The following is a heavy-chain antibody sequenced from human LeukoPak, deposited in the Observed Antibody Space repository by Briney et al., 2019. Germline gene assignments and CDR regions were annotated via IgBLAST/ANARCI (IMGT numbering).Heavy chain of an antibody. D-gene: IGHD3-22*01. Sequence: GGSLRLSCAASEFTISNYGMHWVRQAPGKGLEWVAMFWYDGSNEYYADSVKGRFTISRDTPKNMLYLQMNSLRAEDTAVYYCARDYTDSSGRGAFDIWGQGTMVTVSS. CDR3: ARDYTDSSGRGAFDI. CDR1: EFTISNYG. V-gene: IGHV3-33*01. J-gene: IGHJ3*02. CDR2: FWYDGSNE.